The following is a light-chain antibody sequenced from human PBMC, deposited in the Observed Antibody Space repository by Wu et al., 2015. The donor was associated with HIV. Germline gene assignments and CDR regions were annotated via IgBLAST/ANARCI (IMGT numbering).Light chain of an antibody. J-gene: IGKJ1*01. CDR2: KTS. CDR1: RIFITG. CDR3: QQYHIFWT. V-gene: IGKV1-5*03. Sequence: SASLGDRVTITAGPVRIFITGWPGIRQKPGKAPKVLISKTSTLESGVPSRFSGSGSGTEYTLTISNLQPDDFATYHCQQYHIFWTFGQGTKVEMK.